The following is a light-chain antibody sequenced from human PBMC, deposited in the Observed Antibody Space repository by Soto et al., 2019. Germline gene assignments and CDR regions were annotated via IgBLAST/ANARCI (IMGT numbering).Light chain of an antibody. V-gene: IGKV1-5*03. J-gene: IGKJ4*01. CDR2: KAS. CDR3: QQYNTYSLT. CDR1: QSISTW. Sequence: DIQMTQSPSTLSASVGDRVTVTCRASQSISTWLAWYLRKPGKAPKLLIYKASILESGVPSRFSGSGSGTEFTLTISSLQPDDFATYYCQQYNTYSLTFGGGTKVEIK.